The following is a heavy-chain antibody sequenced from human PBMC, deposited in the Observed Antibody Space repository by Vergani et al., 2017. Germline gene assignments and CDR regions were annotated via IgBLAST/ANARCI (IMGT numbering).Heavy chain of an antibody. D-gene: IGHD6-6*01. CDR3: ARILGGAILGQLVWFDP. J-gene: IGHJ5*02. CDR2: IFSNDEK. Sequence: TLKDSFPTLLKPTETLTLTCTVSGFSLSNARMGVSWIRHPPGKALEWLAHIFSNDEKYYRPSLKSRLTISKDTSKSQVVLTMTNMDPVDTATYYCARILGGAILGQLVWFDPWGQGTLVTVSS. V-gene: IGHV2-26*01. CDR1: GFSLSNARMG.